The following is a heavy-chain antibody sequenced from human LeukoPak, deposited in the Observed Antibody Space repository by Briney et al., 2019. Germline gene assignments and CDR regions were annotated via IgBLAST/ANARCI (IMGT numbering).Heavy chain of an antibody. CDR2: ISGSGGTT. J-gene: IGHJ4*02. V-gene: IGHV3-23*01. CDR1: GFTFTSYA. Sequence: GESLRLSCAASGFTFTSYAVTWVRQAPGKGLEWVSAISGSGGTTYYADSVKGRFTISRDNSKNTLYLQMNSLRAEDTAIYYCARRYYDSTSYYSLDYWGQGTLVTVSS. D-gene: IGHD3-22*01. CDR3: ARRYYDSTSYYSLDY.